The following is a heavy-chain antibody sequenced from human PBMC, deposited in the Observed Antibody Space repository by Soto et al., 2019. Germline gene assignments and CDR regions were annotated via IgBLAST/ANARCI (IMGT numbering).Heavy chain of an antibody. Sequence: GGALRLLFAGNGFFFQHYYMTQVPHSPRKGLEWVSGINWSGGTTHYADSVKGRFIISRDNAKNSLYLQMNSLRVEDTALYFCARDGVLAAAHVHFDYWGQGTLVTVSS. CDR1: GFFFQHYY. J-gene: IGHJ4*02. CDR3: ARDGVLAAAHVHFDY. V-gene: IGHV3-20*03. D-gene: IGHD2-15*01. CDR2: INWSGGTT.